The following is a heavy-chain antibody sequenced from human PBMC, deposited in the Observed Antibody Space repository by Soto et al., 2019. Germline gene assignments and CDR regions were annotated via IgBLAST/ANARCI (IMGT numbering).Heavy chain of an antibody. Sequence: ASVKVSCKAPGYTFATSAMHWVRQAPGQRREWMGWINVGEGSTRFSQNFQGRVTIARDTSASTAYMELRSLRSEDTAVYYCVRVNHWPMSYFVYWGQGTLVTVSS. J-gene: IGHJ4*02. V-gene: IGHV1-3*01. CDR1: GYTFATSA. D-gene: IGHD1-1*01. CDR2: INVGEGST. CDR3: VRVNHWPMSYFVY.